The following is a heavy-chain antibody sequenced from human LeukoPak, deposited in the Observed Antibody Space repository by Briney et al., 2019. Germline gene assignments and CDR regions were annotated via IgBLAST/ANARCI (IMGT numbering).Heavy chain of an antibody. CDR3: AKDGLELPDY. CDR2: IRNDGSNK. V-gene: IGHV3-30*02. D-gene: IGHD1-7*01. Sequence: GGSLRLSCPASGLTFSSYGMHWVRQAPGKGLEWVAFIRNDGSNKYYADSVKGRFTISRDNSKNTLYLQTNSLRAEDTAVYYCAKDGLELPDYWGQGTLVTVSS. CDR1: GLTFSSYG. J-gene: IGHJ4*02.